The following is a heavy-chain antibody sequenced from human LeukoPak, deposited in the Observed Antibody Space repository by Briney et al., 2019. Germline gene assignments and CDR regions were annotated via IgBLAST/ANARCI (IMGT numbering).Heavy chain of an antibody. CDR1: GGSISSGDYC. D-gene: IGHD6-13*01. V-gene: IGHV4-30-4*02. CDR3: ARDMSSPPYYYGMDV. Sequence: SETLSLTCTVSGGSISSGDYCWSWIRQPPGKGLEWIGYIYYSGSTYYNPSLKSRFTISVDTSKNQFSLKLSSVTAADTAVYYCARDMSSPPYYYGMDVWGQGTTVTVSS. J-gene: IGHJ6*02. CDR2: IYYSGST.